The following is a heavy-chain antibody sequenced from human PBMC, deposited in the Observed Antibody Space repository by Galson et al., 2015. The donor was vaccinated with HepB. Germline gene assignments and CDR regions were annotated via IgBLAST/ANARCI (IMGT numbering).Heavy chain of an antibody. J-gene: IGHJ4*02. V-gene: IGHV1-69*13. D-gene: IGHD6-13*01. Sequence: SVKVSCNASGGTFSTYAISWVRQAPGQGLEWMGGTTPIFGTANYAQKFQGRVTITADESTSTAYMELSSLRSEDTAVYYCAREGIAAATNPVDYWGQGTQVTVSS. CDR2: TTPIFGTA. CDR3: AREGIAAATNPVDY. CDR1: GGTFSTYA.